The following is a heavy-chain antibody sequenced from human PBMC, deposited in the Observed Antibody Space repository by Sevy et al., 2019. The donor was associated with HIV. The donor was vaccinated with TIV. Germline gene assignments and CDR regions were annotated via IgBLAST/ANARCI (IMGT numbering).Heavy chain of an antibody. CDR1: GFAFTNYS. V-gene: IGHV3-30-3*01. CDR3: ARPRANYFYHYFFYARDV. CDR2: ISYDGSNK. D-gene: IGHD1-7*01. J-gene: IGHJ6*02. Sequence: GGSLRLSCTASGFAFTNYSAMHWVRQAPGKGLEWVAIISYDGSNKYYADSVKGRFTITRDNFKKTLYLQMNGLTTEDTAVYYCARPRANYFYHYFFYARDVGGQGTTVSVSS.